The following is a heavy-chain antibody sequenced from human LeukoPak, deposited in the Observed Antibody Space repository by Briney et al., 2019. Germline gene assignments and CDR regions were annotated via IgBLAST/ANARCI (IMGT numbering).Heavy chain of an antibody. J-gene: IGHJ5*02. Sequence: PSETLSLTCAVYGGSFSGYYWSWVRQPPGRGLEWIGEINDSGSTNYNPSLTSGGTISVDTSKKQLSRTLRSVTAADTAVYYCARTPRPLGPTRWFDPWGQGTLVTVSS. CDR3: ARTPRPLGPTRWFDP. CDR1: GGSFSGYY. D-gene: IGHD1-26*01. CDR2: INDSGST. V-gene: IGHV4-34*01.